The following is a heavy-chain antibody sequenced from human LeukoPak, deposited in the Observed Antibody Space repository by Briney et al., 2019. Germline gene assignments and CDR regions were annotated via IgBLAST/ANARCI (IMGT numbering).Heavy chain of an antibody. CDR1: GFTFSSYS. CDR3: ARDAGPRIQLWRYDAFDI. D-gene: IGHD5-18*01. CDR2: IYSGGTT. V-gene: IGHV3-66*01. J-gene: IGHJ3*02. Sequence: GGSLRLSCAASGFTFSSYSMNWVRQAPGKGLEWVSVIYSGGTTYYADSVKGRFTISRDNSKNTLYLQMNSLRAEDTAVYYCARDAGPRIQLWRYDAFDIWGQGTMVTVSS.